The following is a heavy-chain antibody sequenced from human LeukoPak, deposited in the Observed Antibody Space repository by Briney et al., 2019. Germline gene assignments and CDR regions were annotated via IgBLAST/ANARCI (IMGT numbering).Heavy chain of an antibody. Sequence: PGGSLRLSCAVSGFTFSNAWMSWVRQAPGKGLEWVGRIKSKTDGGTTDYAAPVKGRFTISRDDSKNTLYLQMNSLKTEDTAVYYCTTDMEDTAINAFDIWGQGTMVTVSS. J-gene: IGHJ3*02. CDR1: GFTFSNAW. CDR3: TTDMEDTAINAFDI. D-gene: IGHD5-18*01. CDR2: IKSKTDGGTT. V-gene: IGHV3-15*01.